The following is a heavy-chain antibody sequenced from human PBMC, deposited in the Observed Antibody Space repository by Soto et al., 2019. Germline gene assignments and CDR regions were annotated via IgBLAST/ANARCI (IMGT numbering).Heavy chain of an antibody. CDR1: GFTFSSYA. V-gene: IGHV3-30-3*01. D-gene: IGHD3-22*01. Sequence: GSLRLSCAASGFTFSSYAMHWVRQAPGKGLEWVAVISYDGSNKYYADSVKGRFTISRDNSKNTLYLQMNSLRAEDTAVYYCARGTNYYDSSGYSNFDYWGQGTLVTVSS. CDR3: ARGTNYYDSSGYSNFDY. J-gene: IGHJ4*02. CDR2: ISYDGSNK.